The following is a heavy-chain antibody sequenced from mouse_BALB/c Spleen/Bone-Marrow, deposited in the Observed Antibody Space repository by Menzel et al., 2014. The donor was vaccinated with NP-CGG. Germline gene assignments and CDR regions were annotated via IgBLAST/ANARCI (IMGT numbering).Heavy chain of an antibody. CDR2: IDPDNGYT. CDR1: GYSFTDYN. Sequence: VQLQQSGPELVKPGASVKVSCKASGYSFTDYNIFWVKQSHGKSLEWIGYIDPDNGYTTYNQRFKGKATLTVDKSSSTAFMHLNSLTSEDSAVYFCARKLVGDYWGQGTTLTVSS. J-gene: IGHJ2*01. D-gene: IGHD1-3*01. V-gene: IGHV1S135*01. CDR3: ARKLVGDY.